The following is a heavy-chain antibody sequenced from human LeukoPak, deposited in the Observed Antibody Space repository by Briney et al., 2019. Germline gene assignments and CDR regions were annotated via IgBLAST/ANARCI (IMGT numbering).Heavy chain of an antibody. CDR2: IYYSGST. D-gene: IGHD6-6*01. Sequence: PSETLSLTCTVSGGSISSYYWSWIRQPPGKGLEWIGYIYYSGSTNYNPSLKSRVTISVDTSKNQFSLKLSSVTAADTAVYYCARVSSSSSSKGLYYYYMDVWGKGTTVTVSS. V-gene: IGHV4-59*01. CDR1: GGSISSYY. CDR3: ARVSSSSSSKGLYYYYMDV. J-gene: IGHJ6*03.